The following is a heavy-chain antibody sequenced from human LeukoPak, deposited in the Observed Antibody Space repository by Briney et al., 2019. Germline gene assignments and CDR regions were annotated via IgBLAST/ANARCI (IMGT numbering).Heavy chain of an antibody. J-gene: IGHJ4*02. D-gene: IGHD6-6*01. CDR1: GFTLSSYS. V-gene: IGHV3-21*01. Sequence: GGSLRLSCATSGFTLSSYSMNWVRQAPGKGLEWVSYISSSSTHIYYADSVKGRFTISRDNARNSLYLQMNSLRAEDTAIYYCARSEHSSSSFDYWGQGTLVTVSS. CDR2: ISSSSTHI. CDR3: ARSEHSSSSFDY.